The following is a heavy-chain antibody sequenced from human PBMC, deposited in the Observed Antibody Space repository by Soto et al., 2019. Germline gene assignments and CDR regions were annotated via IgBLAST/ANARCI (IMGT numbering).Heavy chain of an antibody. CDR3: ARGGLTVVTPAPPSYNGFDP. CDR2: IYYSGST. V-gene: IGHV4-39*01. J-gene: IGHJ5*02. Sequence: QLQLQESGPGLVKPSETLSLTCTVSGGSISSSSYYWGWIRQPPGKCLEWMGSIYYSGSTYDNPSLMSRVTISVDTSKNQFSLKLSSVTAADTAVYYCARGGLTVVTPAPPSYNGFDPWGQGTLVTVSS. D-gene: IGHD2-21*02. CDR1: GGSISSSSYY.